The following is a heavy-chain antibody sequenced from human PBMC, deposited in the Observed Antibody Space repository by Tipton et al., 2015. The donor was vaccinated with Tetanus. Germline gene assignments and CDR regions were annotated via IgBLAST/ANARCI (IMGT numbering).Heavy chain of an antibody. J-gene: IGHJ4*02. Sequence: TLSPTCTVSGGSISSGTYYWGWIRQPPGKGLEWIGSIYFSGSTYYNPSLKSRVTISVDTSKNQFSLKLSSVTAADTAVYYCARGKHTVTFDYWGQGTLVTVSS. V-gene: IGHV4-39*01. CDR2: IYFSGST. CDR1: GGSISSGTYY. D-gene: IGHD4-17*01. CDR3: ARGKHTVTFDY.